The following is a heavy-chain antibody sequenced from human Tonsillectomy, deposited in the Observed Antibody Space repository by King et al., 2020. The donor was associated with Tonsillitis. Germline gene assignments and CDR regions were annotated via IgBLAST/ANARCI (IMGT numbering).Heavy chain of an antibody. Sequence: VQLVESGGGVVQPGRSLRLSCAPSGFTFSSHGMHWVRQAPGKGLEWVAIISYDGSVKYYIDSVKGRFIISRDDSKNTLYLQMNSLRAEDTAVYYCARDLSGTWTFDIWGQGTLVTVSS. D-gene: IGHD3-3*01. V-gene: IGHV3-33*05. CDR1: GFTFSSHG. CDR3: ARDLSGTWTFDI. J-gene: IGHJ3*02. CDR2: ISYDGSVK.